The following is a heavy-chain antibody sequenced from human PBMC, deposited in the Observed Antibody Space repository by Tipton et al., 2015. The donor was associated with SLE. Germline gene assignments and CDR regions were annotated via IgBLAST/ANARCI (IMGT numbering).Heavy chain of an antibody. V-gene: IGHV3-30*04. CDR2: ISYDGSNK. CDR3: AREYYYDSSGYPSHYYYGMDV. J-gene: IGHJ6*02. CDR1: GFTFSSYA. D-gene: IGHD3-22*01. Sequence: SLRLSCAASGFTFSSYAMHWVRQAPGKGLEWVAVISYDGSNKYYADSVKGRFTISRDNSKNTLYLQMNSLRTEDTAVYYCAREYYYDSSGYPSHYYYGMDVWGQGTTVTVSS.